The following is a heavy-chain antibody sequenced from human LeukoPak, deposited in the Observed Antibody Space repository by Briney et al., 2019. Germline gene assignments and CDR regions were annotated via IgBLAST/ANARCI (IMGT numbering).Heavy chain of an antibody. Sequence: GGSLRLSCAASGFTFSSYAMSWVRQAPGKGLEWVSGINWIGGSTGYADSVKGRFTISRDNAKNSLYLQMNSLRAEDTALYHCARDRRHPQYYDFWSGYYGYYYYGMDVWGQGTTVTVSS. V-gene: IGHV3-20*01. J-gene: IGHJ6*02. CDR3: ARDRRHPQYYDFWSGYYGYYYYGMDV. CDR2: INWIGGST. CDR1: GFTFSSYA. D-gene: IGHD3-3*01.